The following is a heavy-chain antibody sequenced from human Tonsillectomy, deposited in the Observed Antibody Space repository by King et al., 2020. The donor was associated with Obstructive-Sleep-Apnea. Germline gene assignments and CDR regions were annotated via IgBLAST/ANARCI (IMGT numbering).Heavy chain of an antibody. CDR3: AKDIPRAAYRFGEYQYAFDI. J-gene: IGHJ3*02. CDR1: FFPFSSSS. D-gene: IGHD3-10*01. V-gene: IGHV3-9*01. Sequence: SLLLSFSSSFFPFSSSSLPFFLPSPFPGLDWVSGLSWNSGSIGYADSLKGRFTISRDNAKNSLYLQMHSLRAEDTALYYCAKDIPRAAYRFGEYQYAFDIWGQGTMVTVSS. CDR2: LSWNSGSI.